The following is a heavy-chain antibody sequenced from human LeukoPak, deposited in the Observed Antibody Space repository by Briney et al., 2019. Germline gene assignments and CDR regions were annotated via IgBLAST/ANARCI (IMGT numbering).Heavy chain of an antibody. D-gene: IGHD2-2*01. V-gene: IGHV3-23*01. J-gene: IGHJ5*01. CDR2: ISASGGTT. CDR1: GFTFNNYA. CDR3: AKEPREYCSSTSCPNWFDS. Sequence: GGPLRLSCAASGFTFNNYAMSWVGQAPGKGLEWVSAISASGGTTYYADSVKGRFTISRDNSENTLFLQMNSLRAEDTAVYYCAKEPREYCSSTSCPNWFDSWGQGTLVTVSS.